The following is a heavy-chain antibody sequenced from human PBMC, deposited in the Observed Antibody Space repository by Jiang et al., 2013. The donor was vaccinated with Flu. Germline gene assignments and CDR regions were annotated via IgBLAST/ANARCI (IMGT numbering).Heavy chain of an antibody. CDR1: GGSVTSVSYY. CDR2: IYYSGST. CDR3: ARAPAPAPAWFDP. Sequence: GPGLVKPSETLSLTCTVSGGSVTSVSYYWSWIRQPPGKGLEWIGYIYYSGSTNYNPSLKSRVTMSIDTSKNQFSLKLSSVTAADTAVYYCARAPAPAPAWFDPWGQGTLVHRLL. V-gene: IGHV4-61*01. J-gene: IGHJ5*02.